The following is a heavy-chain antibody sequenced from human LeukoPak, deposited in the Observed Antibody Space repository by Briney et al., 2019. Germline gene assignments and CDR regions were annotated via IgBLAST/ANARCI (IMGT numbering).Heavy chain of an antibody. D-gene: IGHD3-22*01. J-gene: IGHJ4*02. CDR2: ISAYNGNT. V-gene: IGHV1-18*01. CDR1: GYTFTSYG. Sequence: HRASVKVSCKASGYTFTSYGISWVRQAPGQGLEWMGWISAYNGNTNYAQKLQGRVTMTTDTSTSTAYMELRSLGSDDTAVYYCAPNLYDSSGYYTFDYWGQGTLVTVSS. CDR3: APNLYDSSGYYTFDY.